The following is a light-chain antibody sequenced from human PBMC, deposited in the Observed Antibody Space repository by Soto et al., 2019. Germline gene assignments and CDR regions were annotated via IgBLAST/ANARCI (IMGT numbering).Light chain of an antibody. CDR3: SSYTSRRTQV. CDR2: EVT. CDR1: SSDVGDYDY. V-gene: IGLV2-14*01. Sequence: QSVLTQPASVSASPGPSITISCTGTSSDVGDYDYVSWYQQHPGKAPKLMIYEVTNRPSGVSNRFSGSKSGNTASLTISGLQAEDEADYYGSSYTSRRTQVFGTGTKGTGL. J-gene: IGLJ1*01.